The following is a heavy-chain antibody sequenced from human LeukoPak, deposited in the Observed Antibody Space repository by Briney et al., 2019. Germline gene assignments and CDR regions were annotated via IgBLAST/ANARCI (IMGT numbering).Heavy chain of an antibody. CDR3: ARRHYYGSVPFDY. J-gene: IGHJ4*02. CDR2: INHSGST. V-gene: IGHV4-34*01. D-gene: IGHD3-10*01. CDR1: GGSISSYY. Sequence: SETLSLTCTVSGGSISSYYWSWIRQPPGKGLEWIGEINHSGSTNYNPSLKSRVTISVDTSKNQFSLKLSSVTAADTAVYYCARRHYYGSVPFDYWGQGTLVTVSS.